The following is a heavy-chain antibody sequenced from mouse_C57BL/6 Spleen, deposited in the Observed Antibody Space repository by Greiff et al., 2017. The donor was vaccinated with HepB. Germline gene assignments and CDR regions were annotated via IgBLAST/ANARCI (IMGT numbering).Heavy chain of an antibody. V-gene: IGHV1-52*01. D-gene: IGHD1-1*01. Sequence: QVQLQQPGAELVRPGSSVKLSCKASGYTFTSYWMHWVKQRPIQGLEWIGNIDPSDSETHYNQKFKDKATLTVDKSSSTAYMQLSSLTSEDSAVYYCARSRDYFPYYFDYWGQGTTLTVSS. J-gene: IGHJ2*01. CDR1: GYTFTSYW. CDR3: ARSRDYFPYYFDY. CDR2: IDPSDSET.